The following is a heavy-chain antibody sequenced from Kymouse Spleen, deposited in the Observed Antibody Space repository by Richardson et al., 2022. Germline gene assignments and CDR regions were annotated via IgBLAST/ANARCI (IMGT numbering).Heavy chain of an antibody. J-gene: IGHJ3*02. CDR1: GGSISSSSYY. CDR2: IYYSGST. D-gene: IGHD3-9*01. V-gene: IGHV4-39*01. CDR3: ARTPYYDILTGYYFDAFDI. Sequence: QLQLQESGPGLVKPSETLSLTCTVSGGSISSSSYYWGWIRQPPGKGLEWIGSIYYSGSTYYNPSLKSRVTISVDTSKNQFSLKLSSVTAADTAVYYCARTPYYDILTGYYFDAFDIWGQGTMVTVSS.